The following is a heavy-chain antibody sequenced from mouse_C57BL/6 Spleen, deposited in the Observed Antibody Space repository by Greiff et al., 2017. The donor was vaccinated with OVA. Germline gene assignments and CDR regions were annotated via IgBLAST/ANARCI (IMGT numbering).Heavy chain of an antibody. Sequence: QVQLQQSGAELVKPGASVKISCKASGYAFSSYWMNWVKQRPGKGLEWIGQIYPGDGDTNYNGKFKGKATLTADKSSSTAYMQLSSLTSEDSAVYFCARRRTGTGAMDYWGQGTSVTVSS. CDR1: GYAFSSYW. CDR2: IYPGDGDT. D-gene: IGHD4-1*01. J-gene: IGHJ4*01. V-gene: IGHV1-80*01. CDR3: ARRRTGTGAMDY.